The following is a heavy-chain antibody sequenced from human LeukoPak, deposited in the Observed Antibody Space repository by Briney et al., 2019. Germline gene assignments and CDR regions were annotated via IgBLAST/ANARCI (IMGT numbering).Heavy chain of an antibody. Sequence: SETLSLTCTVSGCSINSRSYYWGWIRQPPGKGLEWIGNIYYTGNTYYNPSLKSRVTTSVDTSKNQFSLKLSSVTAAYTAVYYCARVGEFVVVTASTHSYYMDVWGKGTTVTVSS. D-gene: IGHD2-21*02. J-gene: IGHJ6*03. CDR3: ARVGEFVVVTASTHSYYMDV. V-gene: IGHV4-39*07. CDR2: IYYTGNT. CDR1: GCSINSRSYY.